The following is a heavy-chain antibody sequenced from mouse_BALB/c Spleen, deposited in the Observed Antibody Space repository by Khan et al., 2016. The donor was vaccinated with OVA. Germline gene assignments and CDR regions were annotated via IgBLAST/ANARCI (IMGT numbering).Heavy chain of an antibody. CDR3: TRLAYYYDSEGLAY. CDR1: GFTFSTYG. D-gene: IGHD1-1*01. V-gene: IGHV5-6*01. J-gene: IGHJ3*01. Sequence: EVELVESGGDLVKPGGSLKLSCAASGFTFSTYGMSWVRQAPDKRLEWVATVSTGGSYTYYPDSVKGRFTISRDNAKNTLYLQMRRLRSEDTAMFYCTRLAYYYDSEGLAYWGQGTLVTVSA. CDR2: VSTGGSYT.